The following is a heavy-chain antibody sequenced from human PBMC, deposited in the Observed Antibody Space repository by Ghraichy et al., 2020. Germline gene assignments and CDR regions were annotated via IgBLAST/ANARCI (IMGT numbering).Heavy chain of an antibody. CDR2: IHYSGST. CDR3: ARDRGELLHYFDY. V-gene: IGHV4-59*01. CDR1: GGSISSYY. Sequence: SETPSLTCTVSGGSISSYYWSWIRQPPGKGLEWIGYIHYSGSTNYNPSLKSRVTISVDTSKNQFSLKLSSVAAADTAVYYCARDRGELLHYFDYWGQGTLVTVSS. J-gene: IGHJ4*02. D-gene: IGHD1-26*01.